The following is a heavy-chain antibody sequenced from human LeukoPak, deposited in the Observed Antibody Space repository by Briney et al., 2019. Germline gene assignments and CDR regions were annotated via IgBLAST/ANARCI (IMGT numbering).Heavy chain of an antibody. CDR1: GFTFNRCW. J-gene: IGHJ1*01. D-gene: IGHD2-21*02. CDR2: INPDGRDT. CDR3: TSWGDTTAEYFQR. Sequence: GGSLRLSCVVSGFTFNRCWMNWVRQAPGKGLEWVAHINPDGRDTYHVDSVKGRFTISRDNAQNSMYLQMNSLRVEDTAVYYCTSWGDTTAEYFQRWGQGTLVTVSS. V-gene: IGHV3-7*01.